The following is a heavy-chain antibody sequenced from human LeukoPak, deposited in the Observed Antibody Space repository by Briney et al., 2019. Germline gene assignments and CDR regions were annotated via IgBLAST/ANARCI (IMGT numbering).Heavy chain of an antibody. CDR2: ISSSGTTI. J-gene: IGHJ4*02. V-gene: IGHV3-48*03. Sequence: PGGSPRLSCAASGFTFSSYEMNWVRQAPGKGLEWVSYISSSGTTIYYADSVKGRFTVSRDNAKNSLYLQMNSLGAEDTAVYYCAGLDYWGQGTLVTVSS. CDR3: AGLDY. CDR1: GFTFSSYE.